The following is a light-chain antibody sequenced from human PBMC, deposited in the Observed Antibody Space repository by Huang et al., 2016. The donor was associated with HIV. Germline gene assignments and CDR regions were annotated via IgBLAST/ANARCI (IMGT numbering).Light chain of an antibody. J-gene: IGKJ1*01. CDR3: LQDYNYPRT. V-gene: IGKV1-6*01. CDR1: QGIGND. CDR2: AAS. Sequence: AIQMTQSPSSLSASVGDRVTVTCRASQGIGNDLGWYQHKPVKAPKLLIYAASSLQSGVPSRFSGSGSGTDFTLTISSLQPEDFATYYCLQDYNYPRTFGQGTKVEIK.